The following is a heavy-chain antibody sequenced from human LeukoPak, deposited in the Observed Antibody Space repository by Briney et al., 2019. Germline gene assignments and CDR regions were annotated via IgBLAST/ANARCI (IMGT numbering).Heavy chain of an antibody. D-gene: IGHD4-17*01. J-gene: IGHJ4*02. CDR3: ARSSAGTKPPRRLSY. V-gene: IGHV4-34*01. CDR1: GGSFSGYY. Sequence: ASETLSLTCAVYGGSFSGYYWSWIRQPPGKGLEWIGEINHSGSTNYNPSLKSRVTISVDTSKNQFSLKLSSVTAADTAVYYCARSSAGTKPPRRLSYWGQGTLVTVSS. CDR2: INHSGST.